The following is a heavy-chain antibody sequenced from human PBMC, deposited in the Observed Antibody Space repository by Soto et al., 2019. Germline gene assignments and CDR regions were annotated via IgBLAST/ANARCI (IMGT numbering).Heavy chain of an antibody. J-gene: IGHJ5*02. D-gene: IGHD3-10*01. CDR3: ARDLIFTGSGSYYHWFDP. Sequence: ASVKVSCKASGYTFTSYAMHWVRQAPGQRLEWMGWINAGNGNTKYSQKFQGRVTITRDTSASTAYMELSSLRSEDTAVYYCARDLIFTGSGSYYHWFDPWGQGTLVTLSS. CDR2: INAGNGNT. CDR1: GYTFTSYA. V-gene: IGHV1-3*01.